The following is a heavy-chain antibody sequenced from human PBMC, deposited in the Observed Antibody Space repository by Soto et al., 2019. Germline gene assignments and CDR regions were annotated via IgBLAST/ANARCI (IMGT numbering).Heavy chain of an antibody. CDR3: ARGDDILTGYPLGGMDV. CDR2: IWYDGSNK. J-gene: IGHJ6*02. D-gene: IGHD3-9*01. Sequence: QVQLVESGGGVVQPGRSLRLSCAASGFTFSSYGMHWVRQAPGKGLEWVAVIWYDGSNKYYADSVKGRFTISRDNSKNTLYLQMNSLRAEDKAVYYCARGDDILTGYPLGGMDVWGQGTTVTVSS. V-gene: IGHV3-33*01. CDR1: GFTFSSYG.